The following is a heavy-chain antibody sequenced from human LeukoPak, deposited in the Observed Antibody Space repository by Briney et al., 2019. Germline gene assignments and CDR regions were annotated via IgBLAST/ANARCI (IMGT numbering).Heavy chain of an antibody. D-gene: IGHD6-13*01. CDR1: GFTFSNYW. CDR3: ARDPGIAAAGTVGYFDY. V-gene: IGHV3-7*01. J-gene: IGHJ4*02. Sequence: GGSLRLSCAASGFTFSNYWMGWVRQAPGKGLEWVANIKEDGIETHYVDSVKGRFTISRDNGKNSLYLQVSGLRAEDTAVYYCARDPGIAAAGTVGYFDYWGQGTLVTVSS. CDR2: IKEDGIET.